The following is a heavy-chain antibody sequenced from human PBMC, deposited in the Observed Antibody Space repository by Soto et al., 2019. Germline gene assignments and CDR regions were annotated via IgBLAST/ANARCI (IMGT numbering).Heavy chain of an antibody. D-gene: IGHD1-26*01. Sequence: ASVKVSCKAGGYTFSDYYIQWVRQAPGQGLEYMGWISPRSGGAAYAQKFRGRVTISVDTSNNRFSLTLSSLTAADTAVYFCARLAYSGYLQTWGQGSLVTVSS. J-gene: IGHJ1*01. CDR1: GYTFSDYY. CDR3: ARLAYSGYLQT. CDR2: ISPRSGGA. V-gene: IGHV1-2*02.